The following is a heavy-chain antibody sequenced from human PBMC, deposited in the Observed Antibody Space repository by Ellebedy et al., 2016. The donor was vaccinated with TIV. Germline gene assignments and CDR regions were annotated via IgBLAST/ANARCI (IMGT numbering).Heavy chain of an antibody. CDR2: IYYSGST. CDR1: GGSISSYY. CDR3: ARRLGLAAAGTGGFDY. J-gene: IGHJ4*02. Sequence: SETLSLTXTVSGGSISSYYWSWIRQPPGKGLEWIGYIYYSGSTNYNPSLKSRVTISVDTSKNQFSLKLSSVTAADTAVYYCARRLGLAAAGTGGFDYWGQGTLVTVSS. V-gene: IGHV4-59*08. D-gene: IGHD6-13*01.